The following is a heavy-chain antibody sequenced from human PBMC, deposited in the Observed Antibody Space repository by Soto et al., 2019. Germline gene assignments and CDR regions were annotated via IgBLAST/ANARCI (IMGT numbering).Heavy chain of an antibody. CDR3: GSSGRGDFTAMVNYFYYGMDV. J-gene: IGHJ6*02. D-gene: IGHD5-18*01. CDR2: IYSSGST. Sequence: TLSLTCTVSGGYISNYYWSWIRQPAGEGLEWIGRIYSSGSTNYNPSLKSRVTMSVDTSKNQFSLRAEDTAVYYCGSSGRGDFTAMVNYFYYGMDVWGQGTTVTVSS. V-gene: IGHV4-4*07. CDR1: GGYISNYY.